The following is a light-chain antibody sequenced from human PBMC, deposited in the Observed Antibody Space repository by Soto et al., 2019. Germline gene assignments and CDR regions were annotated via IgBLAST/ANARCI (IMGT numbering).Light chain of an antibody. CDR2: GAY. CDR3: QQYDKWPLT. J-gene: IGKJ4*01. V-gene: IGKV3D-15*01. CDR1: QSISSK. Sequence: IVMTQSPATLSVSPGERATLSCRASQSISSKLAWYHHKPGQAHRLLIYGAYTRATGIQARFSGSGSGTEFTLTIRSLQSEDFAVYYCQQYDKWPLTFGGGTKVDIK.